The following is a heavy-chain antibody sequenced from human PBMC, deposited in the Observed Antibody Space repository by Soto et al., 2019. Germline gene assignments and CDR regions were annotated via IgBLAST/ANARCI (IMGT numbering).Heavy chain of an antibody. J-gene: IGHJ6*02. D-gene: IGHD2-15*01. CDR3: ASLDSEPYYYYGMDV. CDR1: GFTFSNYG. CDR2: IWYDGNNA. V-gene: IGHV3-33*03. Sequence: AGGSLRLSCAASGFTFSNYGMHLVRQAPGKGLEWVAIIWYDGNNAYYADSVKGRFTISRDNAKNSLYLQMNSLRAEDTAVYYCASLDSEPYYYYGMDVWGQGTTVTVSS.